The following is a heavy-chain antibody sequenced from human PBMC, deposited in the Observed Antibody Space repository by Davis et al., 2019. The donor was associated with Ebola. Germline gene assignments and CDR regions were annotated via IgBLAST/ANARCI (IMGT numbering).Heavy chain of an antibody. V-gene: IGHV3-23*01. CDR3: AKVLQATNILATTYYYYALDV. D-gene: IGHD5-12*01. CDR2: ITSSDGRT. Sequence: GESLKISCAASGFTVSSNYMTWVRQAPGKGLEWVSGITSSDGRTYCADSVKGRFTISRDNSKNTLYLQMNSLRAEDTAVYHCAKVLQATNILATTYYYYALDVWGQGTTVTVS. CDR1: GFTVSSNY. J-gene: IGHJ6*02.